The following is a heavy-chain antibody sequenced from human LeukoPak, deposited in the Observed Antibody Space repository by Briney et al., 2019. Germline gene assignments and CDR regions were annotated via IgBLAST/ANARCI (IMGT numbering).Heavy chain of an antibody. CDR3: ARDGSWFDP. CDR1: GGSFSGYY. D-gene: IGHD1-26*01. V-gene: IGHV3-21*01. Sequence: ETLSLTCAVYGGSFSGYYWSWIRQAPGKGLEWVSSISSSSSYIYYADSVKGRFTISRDNAKNSLYLQMNSLRAEDTAVYYCARDGSWFDPWGQGTLVTVSS. J-gene: IGHJ5*02. CDR2: ISSSSSYI.